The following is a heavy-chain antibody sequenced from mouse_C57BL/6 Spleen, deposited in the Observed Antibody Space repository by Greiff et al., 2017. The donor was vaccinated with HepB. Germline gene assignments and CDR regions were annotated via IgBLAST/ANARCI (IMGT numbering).Heavy chain of an antibody. V-gene: IGHV5-17*01. Sequence: EVQLVESGGGLVKPGGSLKLSCAASGFTFSDYGMHWVRQAPEKGLEWVAYISSGSSTIYYADTVKGRFTISRDNAKNTLFLQLTRLRSEDTAMYYDARKGYGNYVFDNWAQGTTLTVSS. D-gene: IGHD2-10*02. CDR2: ISSGSSTI. J-gene: IGHJ2*01. CDR3: ARKGYGNYVFDN. CDR1: GFTFSDYG.